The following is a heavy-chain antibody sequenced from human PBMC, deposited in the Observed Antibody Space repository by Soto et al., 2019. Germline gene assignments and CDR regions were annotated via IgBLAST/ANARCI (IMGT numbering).Heavy chain of an antibody. J-gene: IGHJ5*02. V-gene: IGHV1-46*01. CDR2: INPSGGST. CDR3: ARGLGTGTTTSHWFDP. CDR1: GYTFTSYY. Sequence: ASVKVSCKASGYTFTSYYMHWVRQAPGQGLEWMGIINPSGGSTSYAQKFQGRVTMTRDTSTSTVYMELSSLRSEDTAVYYCARGLGTGTTTSHWFDPWGQGTLVTV. D-gene: IGHD1-7*01.